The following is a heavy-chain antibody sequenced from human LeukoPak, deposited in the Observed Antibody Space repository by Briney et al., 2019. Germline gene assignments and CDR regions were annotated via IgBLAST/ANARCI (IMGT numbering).Heavy chain of an antibody. CDR2: IKEDGSEK. D-gene: IGHD2-15*01. CDR1: EFTFSSYW. Sequence: GGSLRLSRAASEFTFSSYWMTWVRQAPGKGLEWVANIKEDGSEKYYVDSVKGRFTISRDNAKNSLYLQMDSLRAEDTAVYYCARDTGCSGGICYSFYDCWGQGTLVTVSS. J-gene: IGHJ4*02. V-gene: IGHV3-7*01. CDR3: ARDTGCSGGICYSFYDC.